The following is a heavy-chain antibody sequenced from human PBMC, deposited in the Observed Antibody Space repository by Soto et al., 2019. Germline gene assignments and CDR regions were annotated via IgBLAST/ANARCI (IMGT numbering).Heavy chain of an antibody. V-gene: IGHV1-69*02. D-gene: IGHD6-13*01. CDR1: GGTFSIYT. CDR3: ARDRDNSNWPNFDS. CDR2: VIPFLDIT. J-gene: IGHJ4*02. Sequence: QVQLVQSGSEVKKPGSSVRVSCKASGGTFSIYTISWVRQAPGQGLEWMGRVIPFLDITSYSQRFQGRVTITSDKSTTTAYMELSSIRSEDTAVYYCARDRDNSNWPNFDSWGQGTLVTVSS.